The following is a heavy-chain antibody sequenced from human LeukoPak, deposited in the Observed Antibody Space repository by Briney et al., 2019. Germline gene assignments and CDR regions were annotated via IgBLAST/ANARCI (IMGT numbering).Heavy chain of an antibody. CDR3: ARDPVFYDSMYYFDY. J-gene: IGHJ4*02. CDR2: IHNSGSTI. D-gene: IGHD3-22*01. CDR1: GFTFSTYE. Sequence: GGSLRLSCAASGFTFSTYEMNWVRQAPGKGLEWVSYIHNSGSTIYYADSVKGRFTISRDNVKNSLYLQMNSLRAEDTAVYYCARDPVFYDSMYYFDYWGQGTLVTVSS. V-gene: IGHV3-48*03.